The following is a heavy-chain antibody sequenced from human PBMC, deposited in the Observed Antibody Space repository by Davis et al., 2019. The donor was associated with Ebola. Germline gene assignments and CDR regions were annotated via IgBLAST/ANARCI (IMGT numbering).Heavy chain of an antibody. D-gene: IGHD2-15*01. J-gene: IGHJ4*02. CDR2: INSDGSST. Sequence: GESLKISCAASGFTFSSYWMHWVRQAPGKGLVWVSRINSDGSSTSYADSVKGRFTISRDNAKNTLYLQMNSLRAEDTAVYYCARAGRADCSGGSCYYYWGQGTLVTVSS. V-gene: IGHV3-74*01. CDR1: GFTFSSYW. CDR3: ARAGRADCSGGSCYYY.